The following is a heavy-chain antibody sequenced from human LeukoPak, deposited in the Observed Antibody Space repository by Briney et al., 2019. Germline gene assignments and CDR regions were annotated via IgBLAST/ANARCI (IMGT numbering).Heavy chain of an antibody. V-gene: IGHV4-59*12. CDR3: ARDSPDYYERSMDY. J-gene: IGHJ4*02. CDR2: IYYSGST. D-gene: IGHD3-22*01. CDR1: GGSISSYY. Sequence: SETLSLTCTVSGGSISSYYWSWIRQPPGKGLEWIGYIYYSGSTNYNPSLESRVTISVDRSKNQFSLKLSSVTAADTAVYYCARDSPDYYERSMDYWGQGTLVTVSS.